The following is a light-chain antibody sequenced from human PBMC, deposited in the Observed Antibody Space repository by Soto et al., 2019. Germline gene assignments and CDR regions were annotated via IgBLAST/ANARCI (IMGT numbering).Light chain of an antibody. CDR2: EGS. CDR3: CSHVGRSTLM. V-gene: IGLV2-23*01. CDR1: SSDIGSYNL. J-gene: IGLJ3*02. Sequence: QSALTQPASVSGSPGQSITISCTGGSSDIGSYNLVSWYQQHPGKAPKLIIYEGSKRPSGVSDRFSGSKPGNTASLTISGLQAEDEADYYCCSHVGRSTLMFGGGTKLT.